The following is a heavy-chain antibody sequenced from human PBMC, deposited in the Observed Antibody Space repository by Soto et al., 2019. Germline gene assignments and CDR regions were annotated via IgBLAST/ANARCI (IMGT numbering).Heavy chain of an antibody. V-gene: IGHV4-39*02. CDR3: ARESRFLEWLSLNWFDP. CDR2: IYYSGRA. CDR1: GGSITSSSYY. D-gene: IGHD3-3*01. J-gene: IGHJ5*02. Sequence: PSETLSLTCTVSGGSITSSSYYWGWIRQPPGKGLEWIGSIYYSGRAYYSPSLKSRVTISVDTSKNQFSLYLQMNSLRDEDTAVYYCARESRFLEWLSLNWFDPWGQGTLVTVSS.